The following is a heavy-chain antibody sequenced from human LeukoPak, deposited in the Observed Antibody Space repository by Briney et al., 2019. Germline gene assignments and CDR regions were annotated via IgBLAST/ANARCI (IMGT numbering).Heavy chain of an antibody. CDR2: IYYSGRT. CDR1: GGSFSGYY. J-gene: IGHJ4*02. Sequence: PSETLSLTCAVYGGSFSGYYWSWIRQHPGKGLEWIGYIYYSGRTYYNPSLKSRVTISVDTSKNQFSLKLSSVTAADTAVYYCARVGSYGDMTKYYFDYWGQGTLVTVSS. D-gene: IGHD4-17*01. CDR3: ARVGSYGDMTKYYFDY. V-gene: IGHV4-31*11.